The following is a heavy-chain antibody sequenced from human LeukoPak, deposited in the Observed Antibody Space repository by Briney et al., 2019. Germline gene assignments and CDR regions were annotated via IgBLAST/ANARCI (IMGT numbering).Heavy chain of an antibody. D-gene: IGHD2-15*01. V-gene: IGHV4-59*01. CDR2: IYYSGST. Sequence: SSETLSLTCTVSGGSISSYYWSWFRQPPGKGLEWIGYIYYSGSTNYNPSLKSRVTISVDTSKNQFSLKLSSVTAADTAVYYCARRYCSGGSCYSALDYWGQGALVTVSS. CDR1: GGSISSYY. J-gene: IGHJ4*02. CDR3: ARRYCSGGSCYSALDY.